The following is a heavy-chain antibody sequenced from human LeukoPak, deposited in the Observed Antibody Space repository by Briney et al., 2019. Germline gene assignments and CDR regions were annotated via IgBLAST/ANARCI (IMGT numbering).Heavy chain of an antibody. CDR2: INHNGNVN. J-gene: IGHJ6*02. Sequence: GSLRLSCAASGVTLSSYAMSWARQAPGKGLEWVASINHNGNVNYYVDSVKGRFTISRDNAKNSLYLQMSNLRAEDTAVYFCARGGGLDVWGQGATVTVSS. CDR1: GVTLSSYA. D-gene: IGHD3-16*01. V-gene: IGHV3-7*03. CDR3: ARGGGLDV.